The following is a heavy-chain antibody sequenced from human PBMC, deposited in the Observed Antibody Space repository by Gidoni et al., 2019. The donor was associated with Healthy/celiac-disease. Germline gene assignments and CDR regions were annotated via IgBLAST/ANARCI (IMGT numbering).Heavy chain of an antibody. Sequence: QAQLQQWGAGLLKPSETLSLTCAVYGGSFSGYYWSWIRPPPGKGLEGIGVSNHSGSTYYHPSLKSRVTISVDTTKNQFSLKLSSVTAADTAVYYCARVWGSIAAAGTLVDYWGQGTLVTVSS. CDR2: SNHSGST. V-gene: IGHV4-34*01. CDR3: ARVWGSIAAAGTLVDY. D-gene: IGHD6-13*01. J-gene: IGHJ4*02. CDR1: GGSFSGYY.